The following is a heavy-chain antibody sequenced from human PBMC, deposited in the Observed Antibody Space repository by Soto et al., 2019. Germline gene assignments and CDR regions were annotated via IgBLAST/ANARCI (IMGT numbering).Heavy chain of an antibody. J-gene: IGHJ4*02. V-gene: IGHV4-59*08. D-gene: IGHD2-15*01. CDR2: IYYSGST. Sequence: QVQLQESGPGLVKPSETLSLTCTVSGGSISSYYWSWIRQPPGKGLEWIGYIYYSGSTNYNPSLMSRVPLSGATSKTQFSLKLSSVPAADTAVYFCARRWGRSFDYWGQGTLVTVSS. CDR1: GGSISSYY. CDR3: ARRWGRSFDY.